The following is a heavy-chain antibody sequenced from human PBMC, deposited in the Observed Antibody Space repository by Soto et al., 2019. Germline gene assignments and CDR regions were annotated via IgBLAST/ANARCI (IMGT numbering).Heavy chain of an antibody. V-gene: IGHV3-9*01. J-gene: IGHJ4*02. CDR3: AKDQKGASYDILTWCDY. CDR2: ISWNSGSI. CDR1: GFTFDDYA. D-gene: IGHD3-9*01. Sequence: HPGGSLRLSCAASGFTFDDYAMHWVRQAPGKGLEWVSGISWNSGSIGYADSVKGRFTISRDNAKNSLYLQMNSMRAEDTALYYCAKDQKGASYDILTWCDYWGQGT.